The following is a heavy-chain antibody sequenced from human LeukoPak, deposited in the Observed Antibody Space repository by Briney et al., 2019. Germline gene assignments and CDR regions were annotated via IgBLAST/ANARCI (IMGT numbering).Heavy chain of an antibody. CDR1: GFTFSNYW. CDR3: ASGHCSGGSCYSEYFQH. D-gene: IGHD2-15*01. J-gene: IGHJ1*01. Sequence: PGGSLRLSCAASGFTFSNYWMSWVRQAPGKGLEWVANIKFDGSEKFYVDSVKGRFTISRDNAKNSLYLQMNSLRAEDTSVYFCASGHCSGGSCYSEYFQHWGQGTLVTVSS. V-gene: IGHV3-7*01. CDR2: IKFDGSEK.